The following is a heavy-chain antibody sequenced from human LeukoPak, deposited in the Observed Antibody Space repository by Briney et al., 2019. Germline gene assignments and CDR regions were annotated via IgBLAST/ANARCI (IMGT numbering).Heavy chain of an antibody. Sequence: PSETLSLTCAVYGASFSGYYWSWIRQPPGKGLEWIGEINHSGSANYNVSLESRVTMSVDTSKNQFTLKLNSVTAADTAVYYCARGLRLPRRPVDYWGQGTLVTVSS. J-gene: IGHJ4*02. CDR2: INHSGSA. CDR3: ARGLRLPRRPVDY. CDR1: GASFSGYY. V-gene: IGHV4-34*01. D-gene: IGHD3-10*01.